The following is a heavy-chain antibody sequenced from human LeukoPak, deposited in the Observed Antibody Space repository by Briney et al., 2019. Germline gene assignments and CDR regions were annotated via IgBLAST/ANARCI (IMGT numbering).Heavy chain of an antibody. CDR3: ARHSSSCLVDY. J-gene: IGHJ4*02. V-gene: IGHV4-39*01. D-gene: IGHD6-13*01. CDR2: IYYSGST. CDR1: GGSISSSSYY. Sequence: PSETLSLTCTVSGGSISSSSYYWGWIRQPPGKGLEWIGSIYYSGSTYYNPSLKSRVTISVDTSKNQFSLKLSSVTAADTAVYYCARHSSSCLVDYWGQGTLVTVSS.